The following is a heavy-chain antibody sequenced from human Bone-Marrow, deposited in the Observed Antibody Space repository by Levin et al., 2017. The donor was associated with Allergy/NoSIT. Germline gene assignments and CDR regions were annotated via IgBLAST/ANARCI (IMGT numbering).Heavy chain of an antibody. V-gene: IGHV4-30-2*01. CDR3: ARDRRFGESYFDY. CDR2: IFHSENT. D-gene: IGHD3-10*01. Sequence: SETLSLTCAVSGDSISSGGYSWSWIRQPPGKGLEWIGYIFHSENTYYNPSLKSRVTISVDRSKNQFSLRLTSVTAADTAVYYCARDRRFGESYFDYWGQGALVIVSS. J-gene: IGHJ4*02. CDR1: GDSISSGGYS.